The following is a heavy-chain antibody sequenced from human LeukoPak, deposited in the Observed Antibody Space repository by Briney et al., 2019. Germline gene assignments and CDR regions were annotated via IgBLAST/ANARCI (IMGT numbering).Heavy chain of an antibody. D-gene: IGHD3-22*01. CDR2: IYHSGST. CDR1: GGPISSGGYY. J-gene: IGHJ3*02. CDR3: ARGWYDSSGYQVDTFDI. V-gene: IGHV4-30-2*01. Sequence: SETLSLTCTVSGGPISSGGYYWSWIRQPPGKGLEWIGYIYHSGSTYYNPSLKSRVTISVDRSKNQFSLKLSSVTAADTAVYYCARGWYDSSGYQVDTFDIWGQGTMVTVSS.